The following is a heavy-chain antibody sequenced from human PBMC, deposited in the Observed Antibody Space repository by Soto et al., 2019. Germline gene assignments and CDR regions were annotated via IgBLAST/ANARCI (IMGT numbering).Heavy chain of an antibody. CDR3: HFQPHGRMGAFDI. V-gene: IGHV1-69*06. Sequence: QVQLVQSGAEVKKPGSSVKVSCKASGGTFSSYAISWVRQAPGQGLEWMGGIIPIFGTATYAQKFQGRVTITADKSTSTAYMELSSLRSEDTAVYYCHFQPHGRMGAFDIWGQGTMVTVSS. J-gene: IGHJ3*02. CDR2: IIPIFGTA. CDR1: GGTFSSYA. D-gene: IGHD2-8*01.